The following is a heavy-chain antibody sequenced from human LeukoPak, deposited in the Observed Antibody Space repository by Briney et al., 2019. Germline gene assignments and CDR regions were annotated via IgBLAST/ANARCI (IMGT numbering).Heavy chain of an antibody. CDR2: ISSSSSYI. V-gene: IGHV3-21*01. Sequence: GALRLSCAASGFTFSSYSMNWVRQAPGKGLEWVSSISSSSSYIYYADSVKGRFTISRDNAKNSLYLQMNSMRAEDTAVYYCARDGWGCSSTSCYFHYWGQGTLVTVSS. J-gene: IGHJ4*02. D-gene: IGHD2-2*01. CDR3: ARDGWGCSSTSCYFHY. CDR1: GFTFSSYS.